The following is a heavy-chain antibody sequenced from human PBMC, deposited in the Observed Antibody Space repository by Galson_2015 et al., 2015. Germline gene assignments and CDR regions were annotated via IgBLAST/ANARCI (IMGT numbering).Heavy chain of an antibody. J-gene: IGHJ4*02. CDR3: AREGCSGGSCYGTIDY. CDR1: GYSISSGYY. Sequence: ETLSLTCTVSGYSISSGYYWGWIRQPPGKGLEWIGSISHSGSTDYNPSLMSRVTISVDTSKNQFSLKLSFVTAADTAVYYCAREGCSGGSCYGTIDYWGQGTLVTVSS. V-gene: IGHV4-38-2*02. CDR2: ISHSGST. D-gene: IGHD2-15*01.